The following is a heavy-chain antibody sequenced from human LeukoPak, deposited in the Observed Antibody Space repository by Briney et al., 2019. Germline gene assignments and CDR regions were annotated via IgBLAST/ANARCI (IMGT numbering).Heavy chain of an antibody. CDR2: ISYDGSNK. CDR1: GFTFSSYG. Sequence: GRSLRLSCAASGFTFSSYGMPWVRQAPGKGLEWVAVISYDGSNKYYADSVKGRFTISRDNSKNTLYLQMNSLRAEDTAVYYCAKDRTMIVVVNYYGMDVWGQGTTVTVSS. CDR3: AKDRTMIVVVNYYGMDV. D-gene: IGHD3-22*01. V-gene: IGHV3-30*18. J-gene: IGHJ6*02.